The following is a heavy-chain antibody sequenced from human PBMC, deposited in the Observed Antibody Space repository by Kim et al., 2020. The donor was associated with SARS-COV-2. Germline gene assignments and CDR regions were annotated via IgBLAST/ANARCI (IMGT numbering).Heavy chain of an antibody. D-gene: IGHD6-13*01. V-gene: IGHV3-23*01. CDR1: GFTFSSYA. J-gene: IGHJ4*02. Sequence: GGSLRLSCAASGFTFSSYAMSWVRQAPGKGLEWVSDISGSGSSTYYADSVKGRFTISRDNSKNTLYLQMNSLRAEDTAVYYCAKDTSSWFDYWGQGTLVTVSS. CDR2: ISGSGSST. CDR3: AKDTSSWFDY.